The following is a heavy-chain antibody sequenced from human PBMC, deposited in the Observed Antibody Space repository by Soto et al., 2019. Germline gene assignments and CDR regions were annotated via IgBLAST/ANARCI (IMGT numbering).Heavy chain of an antibody. V-gene: IGHV1-69*01. J-gene: IGHJ6*02. Sequence: QVQLVQSGAEVKKPGSSVKVSCKASGGTFSSYAISWVRQAPGQGLEWMGGIIPIFGTANYAQKFQGRVTITADESTSTAYMELSSLRSEDTAVYYCARVGGYCSSTSCYAPNYYYYGMDVWGQGTTVTVSS. D-gene: IGHD2-2*01. CDR1: GGTFSSYA. CDR2: IIPIFGTA. CDR3: ARVGGYCSSTSCYAPNYYYYGMDV.